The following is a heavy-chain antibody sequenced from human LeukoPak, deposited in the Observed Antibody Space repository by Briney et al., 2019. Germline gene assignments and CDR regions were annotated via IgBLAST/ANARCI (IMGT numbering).Heavy chain of an antibody. J-gene: IGHJ4*02. CDR3: VRQARGYHYTYSDC. D-gene: IGHD5-18*01. CDR1: GFTLGSHD. Sequence: GRSLRLSCTASGFTLGSHDMHSVRQTTGEGLEWVAAIYAASVKGRFSVSRDDAKNDLYLQMSTLRAGDTARYYCVRQARGYHYTYSDCWGQGSLVTVSS. CDR2: I. V-gene: IGHV3-13*01.